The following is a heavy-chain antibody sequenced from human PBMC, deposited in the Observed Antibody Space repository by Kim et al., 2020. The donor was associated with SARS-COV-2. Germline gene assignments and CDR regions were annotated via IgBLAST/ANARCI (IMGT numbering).Heavy chain of an antibody. CDR3: ARDLGSGTLRWFDP. CDR2: IKQDGSEK. CDR1: GFTFSSYW. Sequence: GGSLRLSCAASGFTFSSYWMSWVRQAPGKGLEWVANIKQDGSEKYYVDSVKGRFTISRDNAKNSLYLQMNSLRAEDTAVYYCARDLGSGTLRWFDPWGQGTLVTVSS. V-gene: IGHV3-7*03. J-gene: IGHJ5*02. D-gene: IGHD3-10*01.